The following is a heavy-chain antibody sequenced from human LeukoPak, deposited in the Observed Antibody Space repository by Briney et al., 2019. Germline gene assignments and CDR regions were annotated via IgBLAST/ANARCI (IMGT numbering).Heavy chain of an antibody. D-gene: IGHD1-26*01. V-gene: IGHV1-24*01. CDR1: GYTLTELS. J-gene: IGHJ4*02. CDR2: FDPEDGET. Sequence: ASVKVSCKVSGYTLTELSMHWVRQAPGKGLEWMGGFDPEDGETIYAQKFQGRVTMTEDTSTDTAYMELSSLRSEDTAVYYCATDGETSGSYALDYWGQGTLVTVSS. CDR3: ATDGETSGSYALDY.